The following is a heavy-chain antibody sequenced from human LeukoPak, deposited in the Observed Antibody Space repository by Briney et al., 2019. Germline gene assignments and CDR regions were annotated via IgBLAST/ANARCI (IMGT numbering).Heavy chain of an antibody. CDR1: GFTVSSNY. J-gene: IGHJ4*02. D-gene: IGHD4-23*01. CDR3: ARDYGGTFDY. CDR2: IYSGGST. V-gene: IGHV3-66*01. Sequence: PGGSLRLSCAACGFTVSSNYMSWVRQAPGKGLEWVSVIYSGGSTYYADSVKGRFTISRDNSKNTLYLQMNSLRAEDTAVYYCARDYGGTFDYWGQGTLVTVSS.